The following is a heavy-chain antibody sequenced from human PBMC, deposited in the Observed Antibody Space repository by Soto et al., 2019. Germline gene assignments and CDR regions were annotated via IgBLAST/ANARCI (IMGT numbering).Heavy chain of an antibody. V-gene: IGHV4-31*01. CDR2: IYYSGST. CDR3: ARTINYGDYPRDAFDI. D-gene: IGHD4-17*01. CDR1: GGSISSGGYY. J-gene: IGHJ3*02. Sequence: QVQLQESGPGLVKPSQTLSLTCTVSGGSISSGGYYWSWIRQHPGKGLEWIGYIYYSGSTYSNPSLKSQVTISVDTSKNQFSLKLSSVTAADTAVYYCARTINYGDYPRDAFDIWGQGTMVTVSS.